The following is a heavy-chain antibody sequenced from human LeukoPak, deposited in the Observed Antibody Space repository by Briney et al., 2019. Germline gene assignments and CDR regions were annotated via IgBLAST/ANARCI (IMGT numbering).Heavy chain of an antibody. J-gene: IGHJ4*02. Sequence: GGSLRLSCAASGFTFSSYAMSWVRQAPGKGLEWVSTFSGSGGSTHYADSVKGRFTISRDNAKNSLYLPMNSLSAEDTAVYYCARVGALSSSWLLYWGQGTLVTVSS. CDR3: ARVGALSSSWLLY. D-gene: IGHD6-13*01. CDR1: GFTFSSYA. V-gene: IGHV3-23*01. CDR2: FSGSGGST.